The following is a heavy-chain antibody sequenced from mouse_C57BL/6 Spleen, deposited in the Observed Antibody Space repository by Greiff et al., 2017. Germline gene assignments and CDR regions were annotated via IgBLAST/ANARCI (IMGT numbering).Heavy chain of an antibody. CDR1: GFNIKDYY. J-gene: IGHJ4*01. V-gene: IGHV14-1*01. D-gene: IGHD2-3*01. CDR2: IDPEDGDT. CDR3: TTRDGYYVDYAMDY. Sequence: EVQLQQSGAELVRPGASVKLSCTASGFNIKDYYMHWVKQRPEQGLEWIGRIDPEDGDTEYAPKFQGKATMTADTSSNTAYLQLSSLTSEDTAVYYCTTRDGYYVDYAMDYWGQGTSVTVSS.